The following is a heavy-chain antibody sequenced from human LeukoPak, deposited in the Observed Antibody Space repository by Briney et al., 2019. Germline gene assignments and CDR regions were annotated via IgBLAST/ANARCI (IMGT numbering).Heavy chain of an antibody. D-gene: IGHD5-18*01. V-gene: IGHV1-69*13. Sequence: SVKVSCKASGGTFSSYAISWVRQAPGQGLEWMGGIIPIFGTANYAQKFQGRVTITADESTSTAYMELSSLRSEDTAVYYCARSVVDTAMVPPCFDYSGQGTLVTVSS. CDR3: ARSVVDTAMVPPCFDY. J-gene: IGHJ4*02. CDR2: IIPIFGTA. CDR1: GGTFSSYA.